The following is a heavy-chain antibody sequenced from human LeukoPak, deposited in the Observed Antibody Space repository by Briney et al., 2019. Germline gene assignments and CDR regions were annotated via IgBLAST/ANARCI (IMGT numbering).Heavy chain of an antibody. CDR1: GGSMNNYY. D-gene: IGHD5-18*01. J-gene: IGHJ3*02. Sequence: SETLSLTCTVSGGSMNNYYWSWIRQPPGKGLEWIGSTYHDGSTYYNPSLKSRVTISVDTSKNQFSLKLTSVTAADTAMYYCAIRGYSYAPDAFDIWGQGTMVIVSS. CDR2: TYHDGST. CDR3: AIRGYSYAPDAFDI. V-gene: IGHV4-59*04.